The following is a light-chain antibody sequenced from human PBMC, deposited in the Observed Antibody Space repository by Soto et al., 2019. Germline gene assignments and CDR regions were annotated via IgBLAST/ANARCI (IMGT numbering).Light chain of an antibody. CDR2: DVS. V-gene: IGLV2-14*01. J-gene: IGLJ1*01. CDR1: SSDVGGYNY. CDR3: SSYTSSSTYV. Sequence: QSVLTQPVSVSGSPGQSITISCTGTSSDVGGYNYVSWYQQHSGKAPKLMIYDVSNRPSGVSNRFSGSKSGNTASLTISGLQAEDEADYYCSSYTSSSTYVFGTGTRSPS.